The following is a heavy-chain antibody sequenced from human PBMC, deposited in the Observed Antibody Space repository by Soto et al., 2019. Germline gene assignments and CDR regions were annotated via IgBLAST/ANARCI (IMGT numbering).Heavy chain of an antibody. D-gene: IGHD2-15*01. V-gene: IGHV1-69*13. J-gene: IGHJ6*02. CDR3: ASGYCSGGSCYVNYYYGMDV. CDR2: IIPIFGTA. CDR1: GGTFSSYA. Sequence: GASVKVSCKASGGTFSSYAISWVRQAPGQGLEWMGGIIPIFGTANYAQKFQGRVTITADESTSTAYMELSSLRSEDTAVYYCASGYCSGGSCYVNYYYGMDVWGQGTTVTVSS.